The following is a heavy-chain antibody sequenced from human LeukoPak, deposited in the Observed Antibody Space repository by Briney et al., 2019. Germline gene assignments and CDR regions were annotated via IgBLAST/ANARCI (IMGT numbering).Heavy chain of an antibody. V-gene: IGHV1-69*13. D-gene: IGHD6-13*01. J-gene: IGHJ5*02. CDR2: IIPIFGTA. CDR3: ARGIAAAEVWFDP. Sequence: SVKVSCKASGGTFSSYAINWVRQAPGQGLEWMGGIIPIFGTANYAQKFQDRVTITADESTSTAYMELSSLRSEDTAVYYCARGIAAAEVWFDPWGQGTLVTVSS. CDR1: GGTFSSYA.